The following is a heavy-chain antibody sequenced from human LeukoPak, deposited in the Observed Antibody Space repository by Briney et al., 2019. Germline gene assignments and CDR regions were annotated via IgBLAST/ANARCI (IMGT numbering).Heavy chain of an antibody. CDR3: ARRLCSGGSCYYFDY. D-gene: IGHD2-15*01. J-gene: IGHJ4*02. CDR1: GYSFTSYW. CDR2: IYPGDSDT. Sequence: GESLKISGKGSGYSFTSYWIGWVRQMPGKGLEWMGMIYPGDSDTRYSPSFQGQVTISADKSTSTASLQWSSLKASDTAMYYCARRLCSGGSCYYFDYWGQGTLVTVSS. V-gene: IGHV5-51*01.